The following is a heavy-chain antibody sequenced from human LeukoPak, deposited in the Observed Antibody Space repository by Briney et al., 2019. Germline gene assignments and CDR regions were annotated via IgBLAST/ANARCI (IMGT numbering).Heavy chain of an antibody. CDR1: GDSISSSSYY. D-gene: IGHD4-17*01. V-gene: IGHV4-39*07. J-gene: IGHJ4*02. CDR3: ARDLMGTVTT. Sequence: SETLSLTCTVSGDSISSSSYYWGWIRQPPGKGLEWIGSIYYSGSTYYNPSLKSRVTISVDTSKNQFSLKLSSVTAADTAVYYCARDLMGTVTTWGQGTLVTVSS. CDR2: IYYSGST.